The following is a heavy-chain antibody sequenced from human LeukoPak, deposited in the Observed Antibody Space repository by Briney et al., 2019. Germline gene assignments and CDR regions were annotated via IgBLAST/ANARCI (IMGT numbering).Heavy chain of an antibody. D-gene: IGHD6-6*01. J-gene: IGHJ4*02. CDR1: GGSFSIFY. CDR2: IYTSGRT. CDR3: ARDPQLGPFDY. Sequence: SETLSLTCTVSGGSFSIFYWNWIRQPAGKGLEWIGRIYTSGRTNYNPSLKSRATMSVDTSKKQFSLKLSSVTAADTAVYYCARDPQLGPFDYWGQGTLVTVSS. V-gene: IGHV4-4*07.